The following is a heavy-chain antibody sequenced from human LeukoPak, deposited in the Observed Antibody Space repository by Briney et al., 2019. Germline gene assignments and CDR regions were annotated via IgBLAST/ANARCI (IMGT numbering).Heavy chain of an antibody. Sequence: GGSLRLSCEASGFSFSSYNMDWVRQTPGKGLEWISSITTSSTYTFYADSVKGRFTISRDNSKNTLYLQMNSLRAEDTAVYYCAKAVTVTTPKATYYYYMDVWGKGTTVTISS. CDR1: GFSFSSYN. D-gene: IGHD4-17*01. J-gene: IGHJ6*03. CDR2: ITTSSTYT. V-gene: IGHV3-21*01. CDR3: AKAVTVTTPKATYYYYMDV.